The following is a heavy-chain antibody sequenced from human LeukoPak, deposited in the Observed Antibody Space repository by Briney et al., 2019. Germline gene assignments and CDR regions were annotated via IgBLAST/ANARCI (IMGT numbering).Heavy chain of an antibody. Sequence: GGSRRLSCAASGFTVSSNYMSWVRQAPGKGLEWVSVIYSGGSTYYADSVKGRFTISRDNSKNTLYLQMNSLRAEDTAVYYCARMGRVLRYFDWLRFDYWGQGTLVTVSS. CDR3: ARMGRVLRYFDWLRFDY. CDR1: GFTVSSNY. J-gene: IGHJ4*02. V-gene: IGHV3-53*01. D-gene: IGHD3-9*01. CDR2: IYSGGST.